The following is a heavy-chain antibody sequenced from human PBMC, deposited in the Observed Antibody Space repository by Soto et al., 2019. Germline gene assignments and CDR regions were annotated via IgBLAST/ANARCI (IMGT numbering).Heavy chain of an antibody. CDR2: INPSGGST. CDR1: GYTFTSYY. J-gene: IGHJ3*02. CDR3: ARLVFYYTGIEVAGPDAFDI. D-gene: IGHD6-19*01. Sequence: GASVKVSCKASGYTFTSYYMHWVRQAPGQGLEWMGIINPSGGSTSYAQKFQGRVTMTRNTSTSTVYMELSSLRSEDTAVYYCARLVFYYTGIEVAGPDAFDIWGQGTMVTVS. V-gene: IGHV1-46*03.